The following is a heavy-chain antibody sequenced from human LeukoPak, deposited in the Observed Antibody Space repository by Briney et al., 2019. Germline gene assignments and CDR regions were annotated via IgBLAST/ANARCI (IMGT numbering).Heavy chain of an antibody. Sequence: GGSLRLSCAASGFTFSSYEMNWVRQAPGKGLEWVSYISSSGSTIYYADSVKGRFTISRDNDKNSLYLQMNSLRAEDTAVYYCARGGGDYEDPFDIWGQGTMVTVSS. CDR1: GFTFSSYE. CDR3: ARGGGDYEDPFDI. CDR2: ISSSGSTI. V-gene: IGHV3-48*03. D-gene: IGHD4-17*01. J-gene: IGHJ3*02.